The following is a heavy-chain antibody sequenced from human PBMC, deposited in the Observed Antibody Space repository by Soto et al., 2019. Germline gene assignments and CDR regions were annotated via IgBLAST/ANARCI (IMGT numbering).Heavy chain of an antibody. CDR1: GGSISSGGYS. Sequence: PSETLSLTCAVSGGSISSGGYSWSWIRQPPGKGLEWIGYIYHSGSTYYNPSLKSRVTISVDTSKNQFSLKLSSVTAADTAVYYCARGGAAPHVVRFLDYWGQGTLVTVSS. V-gene: IGHV4-30-2*01. J-gene: IGHJ4*02. CDR2: IYHSGST. CDR3: ARGGAAPHVVRFLDY. D-gene: IGHD6-6*01.